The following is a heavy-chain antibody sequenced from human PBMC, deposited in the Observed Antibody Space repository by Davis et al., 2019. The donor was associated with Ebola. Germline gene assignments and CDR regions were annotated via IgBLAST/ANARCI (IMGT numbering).Heavy chain of an antibody. CDR1: GFTVSSNY. D-gene: IGHD6-13*01. V-gene: IGHV3-53*01. CDR2: IYSGGST. Sequence: PGGSLRLSCAASGFTVSSNYMSWVRQAPGKGLEWVSVIYSGGSTYYADSVKGRFTISRDNSKNTLYLQMNSLRAEDTAVYYCARAPQGSSWYFLDYWGQGTLVTVSS. J-gene: IGHJ4*02. CDR3: ARAPQGSSWYFLDY.